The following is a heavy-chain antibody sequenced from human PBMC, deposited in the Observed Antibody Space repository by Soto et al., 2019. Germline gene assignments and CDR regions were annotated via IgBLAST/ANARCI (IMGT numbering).Heavy chain of an antibody. CDR3: ARYTWIQPLGY. J-gene: IGHJ4*02. Sequence: QVQLVQSGAEVKKPGSSVKVSCKASGGTFSSYTISWVRQAPGQGLEWMGRIIHILGIANYAQKLQGRVTMTRDTSTSTVYMELSSLRSEGTAVYYCARYTWIQPLGYWGQGTLVTLSS. CDR1: GGTFSSYT. V-gene: IGHV1-69*02. CDR2: IIHILGIA. D-gene: IGHD5-18*01.